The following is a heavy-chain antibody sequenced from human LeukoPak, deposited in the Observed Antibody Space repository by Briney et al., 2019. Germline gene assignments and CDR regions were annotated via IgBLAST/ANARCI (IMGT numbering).Heavy chain of an antibody. V-gene: IGHV4-61*08. CDR3: ATGRSIRYFDY. CDR2: THYSGTT. J-gene: IGHJ4*02. D-gene: IGHD3-9*01. CDR1: GGSISSNGYY. Sequence: SQTLSLTCTVSGGSISSNGYYWNWIRQPPGQGLEWIGYTHYSGTTKYNPALESRVTISVDTSKSQFSLKLSSPTAADTAVYYCATGRSIRYFDYWGQGTLLSVS.